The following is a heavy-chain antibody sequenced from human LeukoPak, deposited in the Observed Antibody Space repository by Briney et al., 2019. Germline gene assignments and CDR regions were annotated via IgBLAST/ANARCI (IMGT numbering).Heavy chain of an antibody. V-gene: IGHV5-51*01. CDR3: ARRGGGYSYGPIPDY. CDR2: IYPGDSDT. D-gene: IGHD5-18*01. J-gene: IGHJ4*02. CDR1: GYSFTSYW. Sequence: GESLKISCKGSGYSFTSYWIGWVRQMPGKGLEWMGIIYPGDSDTRYSPSFQGQVTISADKSISTAYLQWSSLKASDTAMYYCARRGGGYSYGPIPDYWGQGTLVTVSS.